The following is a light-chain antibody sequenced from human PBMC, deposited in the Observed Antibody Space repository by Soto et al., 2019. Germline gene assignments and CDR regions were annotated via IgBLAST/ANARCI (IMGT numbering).Light chain of an antibody. J-gene: IGKJ1*01. V-gene: IGKV2-28*01. Sequence: DIVMTQSPLSLPVTPGEPASISCRSSQSLLNSNGYNYLDWYLQKPGQSPQLLIYLGSNRASGVPDRFSGSGSGTDFPLKISRVEAEDVGVYHCMQARTAPPTFGQGTKVEIK. CDR2: LGS. CDR1: QSLLNSNGYNY. CDR3: MQARTAPPT.